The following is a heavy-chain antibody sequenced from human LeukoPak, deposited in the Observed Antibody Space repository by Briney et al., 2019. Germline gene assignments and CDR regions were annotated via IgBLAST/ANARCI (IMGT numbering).Heavy chain of an antibody. V-gene: IGHV3-23*01. Sequence: GGSLRLSCAASGFTFSNVWMGWFRQAPGKGLEWVSATSYGDDSTYYADSVKGRFTVFRDKFIDTLYLHMSSLRVEDTALYFCVRDGAQPGYYFDFWGQGSLVTVSS. CDR2: TSYGDDST. J-gene: IGHJ4*02. CDR1: GFTFSNVW. CDR3: VRDGAQPGYYFDF. D-gene: IGHD1-26*01.